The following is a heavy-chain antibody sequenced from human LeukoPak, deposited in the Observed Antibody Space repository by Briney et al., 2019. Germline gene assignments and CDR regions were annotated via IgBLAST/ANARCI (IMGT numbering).Heavy chain of an antibody. CDR3: ARHGIVGATSSYYDY. CDR1: GYSFNTYW. D-gene: IGHD1-26*01. CDR2: IYPGDSDT. J-gene: IGHJ4*02. V-gene: IGHV5-51*01. Sequence: GESLKISCKGSGYSFNTYWIAWARQMPGKGLEWMGIIYPGDSDTRYSPSFQGQVTISADKSISTAYLQWSSLKASGTAMYYCARHGIVGATSSYYDYWGQGTLVTVSS.